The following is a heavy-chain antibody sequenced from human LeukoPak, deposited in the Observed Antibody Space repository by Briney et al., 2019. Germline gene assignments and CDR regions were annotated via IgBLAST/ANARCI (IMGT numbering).Heavy chain of an antibody. CDR3: ARASTSTLVTTYFQH. CDR1: GDTFSNYA. D-gene: IGHD1-1*01. V-gene: IGHV1-69*13. Sequence: SVKVSCKASGDTFSNYAISWVRQAPGQGLEWVGGIIPIFDTTKYAQKFQGSVIITADESTTTAYMELSSLRSEDTAVYYCARASTSTLVTTYFQHWGQGTLVTVSS. CDR2: IIPIFDTT. J-gene: IGHJ1*01.